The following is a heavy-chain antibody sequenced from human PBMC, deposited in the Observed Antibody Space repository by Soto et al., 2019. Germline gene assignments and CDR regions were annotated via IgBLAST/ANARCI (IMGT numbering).Heavy chain of an antibody. J-gene: IGHJ5*02. CDR2: IYHSGST. CDR3: ARVPDR. CDR1: GGSLSSGGYS. D-gene: IGHD2-2*01. Sequence: SETLSLTCAVSGGSLSSGGYSWSWIRQPPGKGLEWIGYIYHSGSTYYNPSLKSRVTISVDRSKNQLSLKLSSVTAADTAVYYCARVPDRWGQGTLVTVSS. V-gene: IGHV4-30-2*01.